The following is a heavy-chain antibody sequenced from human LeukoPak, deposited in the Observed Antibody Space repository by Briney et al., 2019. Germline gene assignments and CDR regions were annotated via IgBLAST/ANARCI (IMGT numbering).Heavy chain of an antibody. J-gene: IGHJ3*01. Sequence: GGSLRLSCAASGLTVSANYMSWVRQAPGQGLEWVSIIYSGGSTIYGDSVKGRFTISRDNSKNTLFLHMNSLRAEDTAVYYCARNMGDWGRAFDFWGQGTMVTVSS. CDR3: ARNMGDWGRAFDF. D-gene: IGHD7-27*01. CDR2: IYSGGST. CDR1: GLTVSANY. V-gene: IGHV3-53*01.